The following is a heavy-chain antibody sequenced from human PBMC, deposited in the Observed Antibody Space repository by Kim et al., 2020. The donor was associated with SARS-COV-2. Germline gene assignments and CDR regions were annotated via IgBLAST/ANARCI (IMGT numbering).Heavy chain of an antibody. Sequence: ASVKVSCKASGYTFTSYGISWVRQAPGQGLEWMGWISAYNGNTNYAQKLQGRVTMTTDTSTSTAYMELRSLRSDDTAVYYCARGYLPYDFWSGYYPSYYYYGMDVWGQGTTVTVSS. V-gene: IGHV1-18*01. CDR1: GYTFTSYG. D-gene: IGHD3-3*01. CDR2: ISAYNGNT. CDR3: ARGYLPYDFWSGYYPSYYYYGMDV. J-gene: IGHJ6*02.